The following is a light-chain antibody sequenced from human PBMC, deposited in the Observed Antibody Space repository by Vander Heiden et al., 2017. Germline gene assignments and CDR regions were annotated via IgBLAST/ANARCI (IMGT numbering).Light chain of an antibody. J-gene: IGKJ4*01. Sequence: DIVMTQSPDSLAVSLGERATINCKSSQSVLYSSNNKNYLAGDQQKPGQPPKLRIYWASNRESGVTDRFSGSGSGTDFTRTSSSLQAEDVEGYDCQQFNTFGGGTKVEIK. CDR2: WAS. CDR3: QQFNT. CDR1: QSVLYSSNNKNY. V-gene: IGKV4-1*01.